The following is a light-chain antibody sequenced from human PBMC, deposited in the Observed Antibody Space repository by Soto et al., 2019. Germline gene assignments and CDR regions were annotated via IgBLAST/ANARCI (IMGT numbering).Light chain of an antibody. J-gene: IGLJ3*02. CDR3: CSCVSGSPFDVL. CDR2: EST. V-gene: IGLV2-23*01. Sequence: QSVLAQPASVSGSPGQSITISCTGTSGFVGSFSLVSWYQQPPGQAPRLVIYESTKRPSGVSDRFSGSKSGNTASLTISGLQAEDEADYYCCSCVSGSPFDVLFGGGTKLTVL. CDR1: SGFVGSFSL.